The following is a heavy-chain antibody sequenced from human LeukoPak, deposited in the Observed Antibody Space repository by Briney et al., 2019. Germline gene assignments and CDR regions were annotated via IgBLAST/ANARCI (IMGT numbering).Heavy chain of an antibody. Sequence: GGSLRLSCAASGFAFSSYAMSWVRQAPGKGLEWVSAISGSGGSTYYADSVKGRFTISRDNSKNTPYLQMNSLRAEDTAVYYCAKGSGYSYGLADPYYFDYWGQGTLVTVSS. V-gene: IGHV3-23*01. CDR1: GFAFSSYA. CDR3: AKGSGYSYGLADPYYFDY. CDR2: ISGSGGST. D-gene: IGHD5-18*01. J-gene: IGHJ4*02.